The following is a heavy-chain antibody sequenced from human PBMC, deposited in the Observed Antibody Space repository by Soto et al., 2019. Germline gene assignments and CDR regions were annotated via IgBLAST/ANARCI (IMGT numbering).Heavy chain of an antibody. CDR3: ARPKSRSYFRS. CDR2: VYYGGIA. CDR1: GGSISSYY. Sequence: KTSETLSLTCTVSGGSISSYYWSWIRQPPGKGLEWIGYVYYGGIANYNPSLKSRVTISVDTSKNQFSLKLSSVTAADTAVYYCARPKSRSYFRSWGPGTLITLSS. D-gene: IGHD1-26*01. J-gene: IGHJ5*02. V-gene: IGHV4-59*01.